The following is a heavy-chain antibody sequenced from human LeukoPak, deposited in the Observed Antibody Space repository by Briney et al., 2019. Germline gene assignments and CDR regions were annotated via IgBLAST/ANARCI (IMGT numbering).Heavy chain of an antibody. CDR3: AKTRYCSGGSCYYDY. Sequence: GESLKISCKGSGYSFTSYWIGWVRQMPGKGLEWMGIIYPGDSDTRYSPSFQGQVTISADKSISTAYLQWSSLKASDTAMYYCAKTRYCSGGSCYYDYWGQGTLVTVSS. V-gene: IGHV5-51*01. D-gene: IGHD2-15*01. CDR1: GYSFTSYW. CDR2: IYPGDSDT. J-gene: IGHJ4*02.